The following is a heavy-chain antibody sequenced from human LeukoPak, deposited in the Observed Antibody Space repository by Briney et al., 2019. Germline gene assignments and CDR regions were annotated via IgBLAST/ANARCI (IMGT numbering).Heavy chain of an antibody. CDR3: AGNAPANYYDSSGNFDY. J-gene: IGHJ4*02. D-gene: IGHD3-22*01. Sequence: GGSLRLSCAASGFTFSNAWMSWVRQAPGKGLEWVSSISSSSSYIYYADSVKGRFTISRDNAKNSLYLQMNSLRAEDTAVYYCAGNAPANYYDSSGNFDYWGQGTLVTVSS. CDR2: ISSSSSYI. V-gene: IGHV3-21*01. CDR1: GFTFSNAW.